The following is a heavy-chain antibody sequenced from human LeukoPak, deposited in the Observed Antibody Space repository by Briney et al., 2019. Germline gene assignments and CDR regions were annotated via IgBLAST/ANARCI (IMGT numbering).Heavy chain of an antibody. J-gene: IGHJ2*01. CDR1: GGSFSGDY. V-gene: IGHV4-34*01. Sequence: SETLSLTCAVYGGSFSGDYWSWIRQPPGKGLEWIGEIYHSVRTNYNPSLKSRVTMSVDTSKNQFSLKLSSVTAADTAVYYCARAVSAHGWYFDLWGRGTLVTVSS. CDR2: IYHSVRT. CDR3: ARAVSAHGWYFDL.